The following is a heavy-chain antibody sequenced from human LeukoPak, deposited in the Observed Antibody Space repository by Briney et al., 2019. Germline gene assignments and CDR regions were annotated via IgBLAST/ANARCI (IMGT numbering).Heavy chain of an antibody. J-gene: IGHJ3*02. Sequence: SGTLSLTCAVSGGSISSSNWWSWVRQPPGKGLEWIGEIYHSGSTNYNPSLKSRVTISVDKPKNQFSLKLSSVTAADTAVYYCARGGEIAALVDAFDIWGQGTMVTVSS. CDR1: GGSISSSNW. CDR2: IYHSGST. CDR3: ARGGEIAALVDAFDI. D-gene: IGHD6-6*01. V-gene: IGHV4-4*02.